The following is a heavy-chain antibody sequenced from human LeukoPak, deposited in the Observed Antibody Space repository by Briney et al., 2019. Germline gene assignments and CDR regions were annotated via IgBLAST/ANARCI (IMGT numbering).Heavy chain of an antibody. CDR1: GFTFSSYA. CDR3: AKLPYVWGSYFDY. Sequence: GGSLRLSCAASGFTFSSYAMNWVRQAPGKGLEWVSGISASGGSTYNADPVKGRFTISRDNSKNTLYLQMNSLRAEDTAVYYCAKLPYVWGSYFDYWGQGTLVTVSS. CDR2: ISASGGST. J-gene: IGHJ4*02. V-gene: IGHV3-23*01. D-gene: IGHD3-16*01.